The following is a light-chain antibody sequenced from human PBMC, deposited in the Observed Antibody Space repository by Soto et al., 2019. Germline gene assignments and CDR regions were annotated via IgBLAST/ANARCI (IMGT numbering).Light chain of an antibody. CDR2: GAS. J-gene: IGKJ1*01. Sequence: DVRLTQSPSSLSVSVGDRVSISCRASQSVSFFLSRYQQRPGRAPKLLIYGASNLASGVPPRFSGSRSGTDFTLVIDSLQPEDLGTYYCQEALNEPWTFGQGTKVEIK. V-gene: IGKV1-39*02. CDR3: QEALNEPWT. CDR1: QSVSFF.